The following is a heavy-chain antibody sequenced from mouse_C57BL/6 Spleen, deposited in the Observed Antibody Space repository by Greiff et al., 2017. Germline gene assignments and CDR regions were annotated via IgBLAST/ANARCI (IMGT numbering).Heavy chain of an antibody. Sequence: QVQLQQSGAELVRPGASVTLSCKASGYTFTAYEMHWVKQTPVHGLEWIGAFDPETGGTAYNQKFKGKAILTAEKSSSTAYMELRSLTSEDSAVYYGTRGGGCYGSSPGAMDYWGQGTSVTVSS. D-gene: IGHD1-1*01. CDR1: GYTFTAYE. CDR3: TRGGGCYGSSPGAMDY. CDR2: FDPETGGT. V-gene: IGHV1-15*01. J-gene: IGHJ4*01.